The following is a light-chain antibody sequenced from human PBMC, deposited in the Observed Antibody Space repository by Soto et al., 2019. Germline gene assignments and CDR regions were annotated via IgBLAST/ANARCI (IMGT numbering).Light chain of an antibody. J-gene: IGKJ1*01. V-gene: IGKV3-20*01. CDR3: QQYDDSPPWT. CDR1: QSY. Sequence: EIVLTQSPDTLSLPPGERATPSCRASQSYLAWYQPKPGQAPRLLIYGASSRATGIPDRFSGSGSGTDLTLTITRLEPEDFAVYYCQQYDDSPPWTFGQGTRVEIK. CDR2: GAS.